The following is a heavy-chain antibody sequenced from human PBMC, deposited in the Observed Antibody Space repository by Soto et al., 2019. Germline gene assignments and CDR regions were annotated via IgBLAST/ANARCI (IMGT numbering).Heavy chain of an antibody. J-gene: IGHJ4*02. D-gene: IGHD6-19*01. CDR1: GFTFSSYG. CDR2: IWYDGNNK. V-gene: IGHV3-33*01. CDR3: AAQQYSAGWYGVEY. Sequence: QVQLVESGGGMVQPGGSLRLSCAASGFTFSSYGMHWVRQAPGKGLEWVAVIWYDGNNKFYADSVKVRFTVSRDNSKDTLYLQMNSLRAEDTAVYYCAAQQYSAGWYGVEYWGQGTLVTVSS.